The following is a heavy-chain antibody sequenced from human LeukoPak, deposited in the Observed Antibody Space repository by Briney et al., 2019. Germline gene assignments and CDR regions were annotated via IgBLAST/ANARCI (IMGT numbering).Heavy chain of an antibody. J-gene: IGHJ4*02. CDR1: GGSISSGGYY. CDR3: ARDGGGYSYGGFDY. V-gene: IGHV4-31*11. D-gene: IGHD5-18*01. Sequence: PSETLSLTCAVSGGSISSGGYYWSWIRQHPGKGLEWIGYIYYSGSTYYNPSLKSRVTISVDTSKNQFSLKLSSVTAADTAVYYCARDGGGYSYGGFDYWVQGTLVTASS. CDR2: IYYSGST.